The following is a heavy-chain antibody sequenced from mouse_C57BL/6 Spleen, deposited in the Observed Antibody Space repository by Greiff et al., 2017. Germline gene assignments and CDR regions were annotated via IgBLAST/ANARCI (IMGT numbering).Heavy chain of an antibody. CDR1: GYTFTSYT. Sequence: VQGVESGAELARPGASVKMSCKASGYTFTSYTMHWVKQRPGQGLEWIGYINPSSGYTKYNQKFKDKATLTADKSSSTAYMQLSSLTSEDSAVYYCARGNLITTVVAFDYWGQGTTLTVSS. CDR2: INPSSGYT. J-gene: IGHJ2*01. CDR3: ARGNLITTVVAFDY. D-gene: IGHD1-1*01. V-gene: IGHV1-4*01.